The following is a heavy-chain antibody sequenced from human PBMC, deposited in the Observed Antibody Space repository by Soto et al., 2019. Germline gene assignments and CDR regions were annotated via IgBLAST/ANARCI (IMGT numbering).Heavy chain of an antibody. CDR2: IYPGDSET. D-gene: IGHD6-13*01. Sequence: GESLKISCKGSGCSVTTYRIGWIRQMPGKGLEWMGIIYPGDSETRYSPSFQGQVTISADKSNTTAYLQWSGLKASDTSMYYCARQRIEAAIDAFDIWGQGTMVTVS. CDR1: GCSVTTYR. CDR3: ARQRIEAAIDAFDI. V-gene: IGHV5-51*01. J-gene: IGHJ3*02.